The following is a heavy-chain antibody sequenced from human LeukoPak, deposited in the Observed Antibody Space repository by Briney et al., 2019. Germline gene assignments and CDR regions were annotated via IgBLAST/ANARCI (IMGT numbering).Heavy chain of an antibody. CDR1: GGSISSSHW. D-gene: IGHD5-12*01. CDR2: IYHSGST. V-gene: IGHV4-4*02. J-gene: IGHJ5*02. CDR3: ARKGYDYGLFDP. Sequence: PSETLSLTCAVSGGSISSSHWWSWVRQPPGKGLEWIGEIYHSGSTNYNPSLKSRVTISVDKSKNHFSLKLTSVTAADTAVYYCARKGYDYGLFDPWGQGTLVTVSS.